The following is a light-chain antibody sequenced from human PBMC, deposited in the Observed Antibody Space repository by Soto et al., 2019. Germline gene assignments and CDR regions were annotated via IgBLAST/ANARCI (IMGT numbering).Light chain of an antibody. CDR1: QSVSRN. Sequence: EIVMTQSPATLSVSPGERATLSCRASQSVSRNLAWYQQKPGQAPRLLIYGASTRATGIPARFSGIGSGTEFTLTISSLQSEDFAVYYCQQYNNWPPTFGQGTKVEIK. V-gene: IGKV3-15*01. CDR3: QQYNNWPPT. CDR2: GAS. J-gene: IGKJ1*01.